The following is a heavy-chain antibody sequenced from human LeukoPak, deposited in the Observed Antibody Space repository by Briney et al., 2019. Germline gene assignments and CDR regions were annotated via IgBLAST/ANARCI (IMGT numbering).Heavy chain of an antibody. Sequence: SETLSLTCAVSGGSISSTSYYWAWIRQPPGKGMEWVGTIYYSGSTYHNPSLKSRVTMSVDTSRTQFSLKLSSVDAAGAAVYYCAKAGVRYFDSSGLYAFDFWGQGTTVTVSS. CDR2: IYYSGST. CDR1: GGSISSTSYY. J-gene: IGHJ3*01. CDR3: AKAGVRYFDSSGLYAFDF. V-gene: IGHV4-39*01. D-gene: IGHD3-22*01.